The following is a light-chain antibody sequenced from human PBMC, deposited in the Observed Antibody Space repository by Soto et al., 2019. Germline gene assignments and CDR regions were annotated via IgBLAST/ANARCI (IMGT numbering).Light chain of an antibody. V-gene: IGKV3-15*01. Sequence: EIMLTQSRGTLSVSKGEPSTLFCRASQSVRTKLAWYQQRAGQAPSLLIYGASTRATGIPDRFSGSGSGTEFTLTISRLPSEDFAVSYCQQYHSWPPITSGQGTRLEIK. J-gene: IGKJ5*01. CDR1: QSVRTK. CDR3: QQYHSWPPIT. CDR2: GAS.